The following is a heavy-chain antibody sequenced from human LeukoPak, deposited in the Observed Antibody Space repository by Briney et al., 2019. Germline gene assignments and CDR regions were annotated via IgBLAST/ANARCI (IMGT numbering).Heavy chain of an antibody. J-gene: IGHJ4*02. CDR1: GFTFSDHA. V-gene: IGHV3-13*01. D-gene: IGHD1-26*01. Sequence: PPGGSLRLSCAASGFTFSDHAMHWVRQAPGKGLEWVSAVGIAADTFYPGSVKGRFTISRENAKNYLYLQMNSLRVEDTAVYYCVRQKKSHGNFDYWGQGTLVTXSS. CDR2: VGIAADT. CDR3: VRQKKSHGNFDY.